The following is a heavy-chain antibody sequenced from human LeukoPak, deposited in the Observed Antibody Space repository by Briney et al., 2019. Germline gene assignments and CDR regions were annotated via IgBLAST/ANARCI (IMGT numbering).Heavy chain of an antibody. V-gene: IGHV4-38-2*01. CDR1: GYSISRGYY. J-gene: IGHJ4*02. CDR3: ARARSGYLYVFDY. Sequence: SETLSLTCDVSGYSISRGYYWGWIRQPPGKGLEWIGSIYHSGSTYYNPSLKTRVTISIDTSKNQFALKLSSVTAADTAVYYCARARSGYLYVFDYWGQGTLVTVSS. CDR2: IYHSGST. D-gene: IGHD3-3*01.